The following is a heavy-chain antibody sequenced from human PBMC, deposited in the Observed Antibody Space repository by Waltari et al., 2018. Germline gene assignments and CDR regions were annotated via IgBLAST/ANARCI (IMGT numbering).Heavy chain of an antibody. D-gene: IGHD5-12*01. Sequence: EVQLVQSGAEVKKPGESLKISCKGSGYRFTNYWIGWVRQMPGKGLEWMGILYPVDSDTRYSPSFQGQVTISVDKSISTAYLQWSSLKASDTAMYYCATSPLSSGFDMYYFDNWGQGTLVTVSS. CDR2: LYPVDSDT. CDR1: GYRFTNYW. CDR3: ATSPLSSGFDMYYFDN. V-gene: IGHV5-51*01. J-gene: IGHJ4*02.